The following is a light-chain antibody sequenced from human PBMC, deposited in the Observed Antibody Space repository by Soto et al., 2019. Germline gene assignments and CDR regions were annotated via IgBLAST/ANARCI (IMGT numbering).Light chain of an antibody. CDR3: QQRCNWPST. CDR1: QSVSSY. Sequence: EIGLPQSPATLSLSPGERAAFSCRASQSVSSYVAWYQQKPCQAPRLLIYDASKRATGIPARFSGSGSGTDFALPISSLEPEDFAVYFCQQRCNWPSTFGGGPKVEV. CDR2: DAS. J-gene: IGKJ4*02. V-gene: IGKV3-11*01.